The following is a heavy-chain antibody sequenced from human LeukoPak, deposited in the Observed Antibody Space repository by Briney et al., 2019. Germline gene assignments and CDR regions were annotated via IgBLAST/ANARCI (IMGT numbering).Heavy chain of an antibody. CDR1: GGTFSSYA. CDR2: IIPIFGTA. J-gene: IGHJ6*03. CDR3: ARDGYNLSGYYYMDV. D-gene: IGHD5-24*01. V-gene: IGHV1-69*05. Sequence: GAPVKVSCKASGGTFSSYAISWVRQAPGQGLGWMGGIIPIFGTANYAQKFQGRVTITTDESTSTAYMELSSLRSEDTAVYYCARDGYNLSGYYYMDVWGKGTTVTVSS.